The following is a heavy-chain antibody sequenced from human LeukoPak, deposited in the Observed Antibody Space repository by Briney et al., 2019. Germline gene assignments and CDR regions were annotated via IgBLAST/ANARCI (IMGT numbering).Heavy chain of an antibody. CDR3: ARAELITMIRWAGYLQH. CDR2: ISSSSSYI. J-gene: IGHJ1*01. CDR1: GFTFSSYS. V-gene: IGHV3-21*01. Sequence: GGSLRLSCAASGFTFSSYSMNWVRQAPGKGLEWVSSISSSSSYIYYADSVKGRFTISRDNAKNSLYLQMNSLRAEDTAVYYCARAELITMIRWAGYLQHWGQGTLVTVSS. D-gene: IGHD3-22*01.